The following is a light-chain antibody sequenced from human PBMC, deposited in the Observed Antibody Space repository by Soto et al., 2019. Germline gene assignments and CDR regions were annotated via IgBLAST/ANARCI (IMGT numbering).Light chain of an antibody. CDR1: QSISSY. CDR3: QQYNSYSRP. V-gene: IGKV1-5*01. CDR2: AAS. Sequence: DIQMTQSPSSLSPSVGDRVTITCRASQSISSYLNWYQQKPGKAPKLLIYAASSLQSGVPSRFSGSGSGTEFSLTISSLQPDDFATYYCQQYNSYSRPFGQGTNVDI. J-gene: IGKJ1*01.